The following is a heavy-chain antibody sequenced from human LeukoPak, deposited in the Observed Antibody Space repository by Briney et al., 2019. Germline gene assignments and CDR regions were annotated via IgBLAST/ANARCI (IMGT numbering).Heavy chain of an antibody. Sequence: PSETLSLTRTVSGDSISSYYWSWMPQPPGKGLEGSGYIYYSGSTNYNPSLMSRVNISVEKSKNQFSLNLNSVPAADTAADYCARHAAYYDFWSGYYHDACDIWSQGTVVTVSS. V-gene: IGHV4-59*08. CDR1: GDSISSYY. CDR2: IYYSGST. D-gene: IGHD3-3*01. CDR3: ARHAAYYDFWSGYYHDACDI. J-gene: IGHJ3*02.